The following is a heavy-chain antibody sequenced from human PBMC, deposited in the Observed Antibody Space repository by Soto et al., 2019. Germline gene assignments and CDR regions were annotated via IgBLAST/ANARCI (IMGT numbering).Heavy chain of an antibody. J-gene: IGHJ6*02. D-gene: IGHD3-9*01. CDR1: GFTFSSYA. CDR2: ISYDGSNK. V-gene: IGHV3-30-3*01. CDR3: ARESRLVTYYYYYYGMDV. Sequence: PGGSLRLSCAASGFTFSSYAMHWVRQAPGKGLEWVAVISYDGSNKYYADSVKGRFTISRDNSKNTLYLQMNSLRAEDTAVYYCARESRLVTYYYYYYGMDVWGQGTTVTVSS.